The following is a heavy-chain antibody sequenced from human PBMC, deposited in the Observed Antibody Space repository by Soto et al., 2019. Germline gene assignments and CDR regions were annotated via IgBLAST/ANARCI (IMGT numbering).Heavy chain of an antibody. J-gene: IGHJ6*02. D-gene: IGHD4-17*01. V-gene: IGHV1-69*12. CDR1: GGSLSNFG. CDR3: XXXXXTKIDVTTYYAMDV. CDR2: IIPVFGTP. Sequence: QVQLVQSGAEVKKPGSSVKVSCTASGGSLSNFGISWVRQAPGQGLEWMGAIIPVFGTPNYAQKFQDRVTINADEXXXXXXXXXXXXXXXXXAVYXXXXXXXTKIDVTTYYAMDVWGQGTTVTVSS.